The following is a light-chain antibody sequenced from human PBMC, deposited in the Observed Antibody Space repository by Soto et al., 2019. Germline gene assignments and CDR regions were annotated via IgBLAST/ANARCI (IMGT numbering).Light chain of an antibody. V-gene: IGKV3-15*01. CDR1: QSVGSN. CDR3: QQYTNSPYT. CDR2: GAS. Sequence: EIVMTQSPATLSVSPGERASLSCRASQSVGSNLAWYQQTAGQAPRLLIYGASTRATGIPARFSGSGSGTEFALTISRRQSEDFAVYSCQQYTNSPYTFVQGTKLEIK. J-gene: IGKJ2*01.